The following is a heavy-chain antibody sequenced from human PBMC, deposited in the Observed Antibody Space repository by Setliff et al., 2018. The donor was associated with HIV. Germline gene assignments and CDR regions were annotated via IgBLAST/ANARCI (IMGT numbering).Heavy chain of an antibody. D-gene: IGHD3-10*02. CDR2: ISVYSGNV. V-gene: IGHV1-18*01. CDR3: ARDYVDGAEYFQP. J-gene: IGHJ1*01. Sequence: ASVKVSCKASGYTFTSYGISWVRPAPGRGLEWMGWISVYSGNVEYAQKFQARVTLTTATSTTTSYMELRSLRSDDTAMYFCARDYVDGAEYFQPWGQGTLVTVSS. CDR1: GYTFTSYG.